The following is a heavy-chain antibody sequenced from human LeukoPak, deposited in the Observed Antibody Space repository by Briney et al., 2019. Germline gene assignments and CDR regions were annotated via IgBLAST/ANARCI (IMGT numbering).Heavy chain of an antibody. J-gene: IGHJ5*02. V-gene: IGHV3-48*03. Sequence: GGSLRLSCAASGFTFDDYAMHWVRQAPGKGLEWISYISSSGSTIDYADSVKGRFTMSRDSAKNSLYLQMNSLRAEDTAVYYCARLRGYSYGYADSWGQGTLVTVSS. CDR3: ARLRGYSYGYADS. CDR1: GFTFDDYA. CDR2: ISSSGSTI. D-gene: IGHD5-18*01.